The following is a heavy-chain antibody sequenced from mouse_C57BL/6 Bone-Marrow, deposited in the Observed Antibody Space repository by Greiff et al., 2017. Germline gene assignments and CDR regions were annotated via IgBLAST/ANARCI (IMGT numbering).Heavy chain of an antibody. J-gene: IGHJ4*01. Sequence: EVQLVESGAGLVKPGGSLKLSCAASGFTFSSYAMSWVRQTPEKRLEWVAYISSGGDYIYYADTVKGRFTISRDNARNTMYLQMSSLKSEDTAMDYCTRGLGYAMDYWGQGTSVTVSS. V-gene: IGHV5-9-1*02. CDR3: TRGLGYAMDY. D-gene: IGHD2-2*01. CDR1: GFTFSSYA. CDR2: ISSGGDYI.